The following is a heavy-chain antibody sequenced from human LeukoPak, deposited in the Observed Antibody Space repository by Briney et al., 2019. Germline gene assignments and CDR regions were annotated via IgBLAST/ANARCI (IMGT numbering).Heavy chain of an antibody. CDR3: ARGLTGYYPYYFDY. D-gene: IGHD3-9*01. J-gene: IGHJ4*02. V-gene: IGHV3-21*01. CDR1: GFTFSSYS. CDR2: ISSSSSYI. Sequence: GGSLRLSCAASGFTFSSYSMNWVRQAPGKGLEWVSSISSSSSYIYYADSVKGRFTISRDNAKNSLYLQMNSLRAEDTAVYYCARGLTGYYPYYFDYWGQGTLVTVSS.